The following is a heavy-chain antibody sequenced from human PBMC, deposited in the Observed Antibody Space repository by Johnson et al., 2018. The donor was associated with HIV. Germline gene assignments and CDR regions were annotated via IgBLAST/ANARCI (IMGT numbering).Heavy chain of an antibody. D-gene: IGHD1-26*01. CDR3: ARVQSLQWELLDGDAFDI. CDR2: IKQDGSEK. Sequence: VQLVESGGGLVQPGWSLRLSCAASGFTFSSYWMSWVRQAPGKGLEWVANIKQDGSEKYYVDSVKGRFTISRDNAKNSLYLQMNSLRAEDTAVYYCARVQSLQWELLDGDAFDIWGQGTMVTVSS. J-gene: IGHJ3*02. V-gene: IGHV3-7*01. CDR1: GFTFSSYW.